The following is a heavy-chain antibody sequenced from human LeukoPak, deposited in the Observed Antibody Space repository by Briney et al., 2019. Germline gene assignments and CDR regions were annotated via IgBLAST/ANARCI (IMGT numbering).Heavy chain of an antibody. CDR3: ARDGIVVVTYYFDY. Sequence: PGGSLRLSCAASGFTFSSYAMSWVRQAPGKGLEWVSAISGSGGSTYYADSVKGRFTISRDNSKNTLYLQMNSLRAEDTAVYYCARDGIVVVTYYFDYWGQGTLVTVSS. D-gene: IGHD2-21*02. CDR1: GFTFSSYA. J-gene: IGHJ4*02. V-gene: IGHV3-23*01. CDR2: ISGSGGST.